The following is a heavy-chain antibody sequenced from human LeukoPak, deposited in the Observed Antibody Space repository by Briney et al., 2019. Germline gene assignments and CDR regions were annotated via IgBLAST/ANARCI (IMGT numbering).Heavy chain of an antibody. J-gene: IGHJ3*02. D-gene: IGHD4-23*01. CDR2: IYYSGST. CDR1: GGSISSGGYY. Sequence: SQTLSLTCTVSGGSISSGGYYWSWIRQHPGKGLEWIGYIYYSGSTYYNPSLKSRVTISVDTSKNQFSLRLSSVTVADTAVYYCARDLSEKNYGGNSVANAFDIWGQGTMVTVSS. CDR3: ARDLSEKNYGGNSVANAFDI. V-gene: IGHV4-31*03.